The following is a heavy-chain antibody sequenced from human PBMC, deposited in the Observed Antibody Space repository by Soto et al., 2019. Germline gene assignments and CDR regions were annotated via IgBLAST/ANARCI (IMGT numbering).Heavy chain of an antibody. J-gene: IGHJ4*02. D-gene: IGHD6-13*01. CDR2: ISYSGST. CDR3: VRGVLV. V-gene: IGHV4-31*03. CDR1: GGSISSGAYC. Sequence: QVQLQESGPGLVKPSQTLSLTCTVSGGSISSGAYCWSWIRQHPGEGLEWIGCISYSGSTYYNPSLTSRLTISVDTSKNQFSLQLSSVTAAETAVYYCVRGVLVWGQGTLVTVSS.